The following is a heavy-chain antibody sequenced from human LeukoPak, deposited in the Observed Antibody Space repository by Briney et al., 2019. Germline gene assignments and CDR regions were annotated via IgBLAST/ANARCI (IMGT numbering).Heavy chain of an antibody. Sequence: PGGSLRLSCAASGFTFSSYGMHWLRQAPGKGLEWVAFIRYDGSNKYYADSVKGRFTISRDNSKNTLYLQMNSLRAEDTAVYYCAKSPSSWGLYYFDYWGQGTLVTVSS. D-gene: IGHD6-13*01. CDR3: AKSPSSWGLYYFDY. V-gene: IGHV3-30*02. CDR2: IRYDGSNK. J-gene: IGHJ4*02. CDR1: GFTFSSYG.